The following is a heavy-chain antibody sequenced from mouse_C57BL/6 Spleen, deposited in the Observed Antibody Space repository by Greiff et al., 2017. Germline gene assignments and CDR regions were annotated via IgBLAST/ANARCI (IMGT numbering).Heavy chain of an antibody. CDR1: GYTFTSYW. Sequence: QVQLQQPGAELVMPGASVKLSCKASGYTFTSYWMHWVKQRPGQGLEWIGEIDPSDSYTNYNQKFKGKSTLTVDKSSSTAYMQLSSLTSEDSAVYDCARRAGYFDYWGQGTTLTVSS. CDR2: IDPSDSYT. D-gene: IGHD4-1*01. CDR3: ARRAGYFDY. V-gene: IGHV1-69*01. J-gene: IGHJ2*01.